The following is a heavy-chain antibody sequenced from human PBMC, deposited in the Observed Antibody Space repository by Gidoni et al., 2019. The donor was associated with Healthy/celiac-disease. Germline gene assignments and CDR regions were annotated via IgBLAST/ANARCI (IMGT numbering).Heavy chain of an antibody. CDR2: SYYSGST. D-gene: IGHD1-1*01. CDR1: GGSISSYY. Sequence: QVQLQDSGPGLVKPSETLSLTCTVSGGSISSYYWSWIRQPPGKGLEWIGYSYYSGSTNYNPSLKSRVTISVDTSKNQFSLKLSSVTAADTAVYYCARDGRASYWYFDLWGRGTLVTVSS. J-gene: IGHJ2*01. CDR3: ARDGRASYWYFDL. V-gene: IGHV4-59*01.